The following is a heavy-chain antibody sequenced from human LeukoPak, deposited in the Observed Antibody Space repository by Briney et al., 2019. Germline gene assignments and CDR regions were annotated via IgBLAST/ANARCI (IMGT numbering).Heavy chain of an antibody. Sequence: ASVKVSCKASGYTFTSYGISWVRQAPGQGLERMGWISAYNGNTNYAQKLQGRVTMTTDTSTSTAYMELRSLRSDDTAVYYCARDQIVVVPGDSSSSDYYYYGMDVWGQGTTVTVSS. CDR3: ARDQIVVVPGDSSSSDYYYYGMDV. D-gene: IGHD2-2*01. J-gene: IGHJ6*02. CDR2: ISAYNGNT. CDR1: GYTFTSYG. V-gene: IGHV1-18*01.